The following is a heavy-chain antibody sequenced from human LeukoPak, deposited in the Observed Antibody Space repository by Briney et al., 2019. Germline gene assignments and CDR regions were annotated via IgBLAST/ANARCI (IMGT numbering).Heavy chain of an antibody. CDR3: ARAFRARYFDL. D-gene: IGHD2/OR15-2a*01. Sequence: PSETLSLTCTVSGGSITTSSYYWGWIRQPPGKGLEWIGIIYYSGSTYYNPSLKGRVTVSVDTSKNQFSLKLSSVTAADTAVYYCARAFRARYFDLWGRGTLVTVSS. V-gene: IGHV4-39*01. CDR1: GGSITTSSYY. CDR2: IYYSGST. J-gene: IGHJ2*01.